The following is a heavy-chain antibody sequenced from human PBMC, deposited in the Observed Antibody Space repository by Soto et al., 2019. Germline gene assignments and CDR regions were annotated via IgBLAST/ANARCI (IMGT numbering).Heavy chain of an antibody. D-gene: IGHD6-19*01. CDR3: ARGFGGWYRYYYYGMDV. CDR1: GFTFSSYG. Sequence: HPGGSLRLSCAASGFTFSSYGMHWVRQAPGKGLEWVAVIWYDGSNKYYADSVKGRFTISRDNSKNTLYLQMNSLRAEDTAVYYCARGFGGWYRYYYYGMDVWGQGTTVTVSS. CDR2: IWYDGSNK. J-gene: IGHJ6*02. V-gene: IGHV3-33*01.